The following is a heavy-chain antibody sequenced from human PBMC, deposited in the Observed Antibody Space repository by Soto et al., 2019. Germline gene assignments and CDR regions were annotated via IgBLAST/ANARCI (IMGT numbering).Heavy chain of an antibody. CDR3: TKDHGSGSYPY. D-gene: IGHD1-26*01. CDR1: GSIFSSHW. Sequence: EVQLVESGGGLVQPGGSLRLSCVVSGSIFSSHWMTWVRQAPGKGLEWVASINQDGFGKYYVDSVRGRFAISRDNAKDSVYLPMDSLRVEDTAVYYCTKDHGSGSYPYWGQGTLVTVSS. V-gene: IGHV3-7*05. J-gene: IGHJ4*02. CDR2: INQDGFGK.